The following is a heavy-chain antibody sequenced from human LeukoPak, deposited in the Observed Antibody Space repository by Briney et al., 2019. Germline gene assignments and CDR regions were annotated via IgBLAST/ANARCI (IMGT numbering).Heavy chain of an antibody. Sequence: ASVKVSCKASGYTFTSYDINWVRQATGQGLEWMGWMNPNSGNTGYAQKFQGRVTMTRNTSISTAYMELSSPRSEDTAVYYCARSRPDYYDFWSGYYEGFDYWGQGTLVTVSS. CDR3: ARSRPDYYDFWSGYYEGFDY. D-gene: IGHD3-3*01. CDR1: GYTFTSYD. J-gene: IGHJ4*02. V-gene: IGHV1-8*01. CDR2: MNPNSGNT.